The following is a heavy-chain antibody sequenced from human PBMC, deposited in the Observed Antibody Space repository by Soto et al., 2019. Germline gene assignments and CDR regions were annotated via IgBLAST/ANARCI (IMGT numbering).Heavy chain of an antibody. CDR1: GFTFSSYG. Sequence: GGSLRLSCAASGFTFSSYGMHWVRQAPGKGLEWVAVISYDGSNKYYADSVKGRFTISRDNSKNTLYLQMNSLRAEDTAVYYCAKDWYSSSPGTFDIWGQGTMVTVSS. CDR2: ISYDGSNK. D-gene: IGHD6-6*01. CDR3: AKDWYSSSPGTFDI. J-gene: IGHJ3*02. V-gene: IGHV3-30*18.